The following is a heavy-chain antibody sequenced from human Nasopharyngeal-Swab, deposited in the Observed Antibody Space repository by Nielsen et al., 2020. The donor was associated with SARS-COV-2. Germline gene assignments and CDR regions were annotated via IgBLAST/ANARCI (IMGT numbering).Heavy chain of an antibody. CDR3: ARLLGPRFGLDV. CDR2: SWYDGTDT. Sequence: GESLKISCATSGFILNTYGIHWVRQAPGKGLEWVAVSWYDGTDTFYADSARDRITITRDKSKTRLTLQMYNLRVDDTALYYCARLLGPRFGLDVWGQGTTVTVSS. J-gene: IGHJ6*02. CDR1: GFILNTYG. V-gene: IGHV3-33*01. D-gene: IGHD3-16*01.